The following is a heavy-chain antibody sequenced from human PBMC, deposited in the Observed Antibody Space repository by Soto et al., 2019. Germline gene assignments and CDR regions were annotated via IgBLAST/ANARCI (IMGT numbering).Heavy chain of an antibody. CDR1: GFIFSDSA. Sequence: EVQLVESGGGLVQPGGSLRLSCAASGFIFSDSAIHWVRQASGKGLEWVGRIRSKVNTYATLYAASVKGRITISRDYSMNTTYLKLNSLKTEDTAIYYCTRRRDWTAMDPLDYWGQGTL. V-gene: IGHV3-73*02. CDR3: TRRRDWTAMDPLDY. J-gene: IGHJ4*02. CDR2: IRSKVNTYAT. D-gene: IGHD5-18*01.